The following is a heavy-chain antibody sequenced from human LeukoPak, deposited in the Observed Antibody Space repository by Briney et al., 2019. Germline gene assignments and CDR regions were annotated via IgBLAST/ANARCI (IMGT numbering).Heavy chain of an antibody. V-gene: IGHV1-2*06. CDR3: ARDQSVLYYYDSSGYYRGYYFDY. CDR1: GYTFTGYY. J-gene: IGHJ4*02. CDR2: INSNSGGT. D-gene: IGHD3-22*01. Sequence: ASVKVSCKASGYTFTGYYMHWVRQAPGQGLEWMGRINSNSGGTNYAQKFQGRVTLTRDTSISTAYMELSRLRSDDTAVYYCARDQSVLYYYDSSGYYRGYYFDYWGQGTLVTVSS.